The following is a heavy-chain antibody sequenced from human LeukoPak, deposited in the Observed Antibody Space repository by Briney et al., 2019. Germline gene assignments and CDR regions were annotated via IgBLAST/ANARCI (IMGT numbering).Heavy chain of an antibody. D-gene: IGHD3-9*01. CDR2: IYYSGST. CDR3: ARGDYDILTGYLRGDYFGY. J-gene: IGHJ4*02. V-gene: IGHV4-59*01. CDR1: GGSISSYY. Sequence: PSETLSLTCTVSGGSISSYYWSWIRQPPGKGLDWIGYIYYSGSTNYNPSLKSRVTISVDTSKNQFSLKLSSVTAADTAVYYCARGDYDILTGYLRGDYFGYWGQGTLVTVSS.